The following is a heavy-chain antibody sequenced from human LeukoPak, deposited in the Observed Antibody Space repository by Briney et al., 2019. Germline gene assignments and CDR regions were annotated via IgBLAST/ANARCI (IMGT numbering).Heavy chain of an antibody. CDR2: ISSSSSYI. D-gene: IGHD2-2*02. CDR1: GFTFSSYS. Sequence: GGSLRLSCAASGFTFSSYSMNWVRQAPGKGLEWVSSISSSSSYIYYADSVKGRFTISRDNAKNSLYLQMNSLRAEDTAVYYCAGGRDIVVVPAAISFDYWGQGILVTVSS. J-gene: IGHJ4*02. CDR3: AGGRDIVVVPAAISFDY. V-gene: IGHV3-21*01.